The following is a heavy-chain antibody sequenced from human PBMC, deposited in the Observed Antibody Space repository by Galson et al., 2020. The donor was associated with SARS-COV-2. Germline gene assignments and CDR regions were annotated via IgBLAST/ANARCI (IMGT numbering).Heavy chain of an antibody. D-gene: IGHD6-13*01. V-gene: IGHV4-61*02. CDR3: ARGSAGPYYYYGMDV. J-gene: IGHJ6*02. CDR2: IYTSGST. CDR1: GGSISSGSYY. Sequence: SETLSLTCTVSGGSISSGSYYWSWIRQPAGKGLEWIGRIYTSGSTNYNPSLKSRVTISVDTSKNQFSLKLSSVTAADTAVYYCARGSAGPYYYYGMDVWGQGTTVTVSS.